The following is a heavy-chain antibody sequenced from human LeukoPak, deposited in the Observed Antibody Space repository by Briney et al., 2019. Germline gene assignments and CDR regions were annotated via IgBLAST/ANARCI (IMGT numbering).Heavy chain of an antibody. Sequence: SETLSLTCAVYGGSLSGYYWSWIRQPPGKGLEWIGEINHSGSTNYNPSLKSRVIISVDTSKEQFSLKLSSVTAADTAAYYCARYPLVSSTSEWLFAPSYYYYGMDVWGQGTTVTVSS. J-gene: IGHJ6*02. V-gene: IGHV4-34*01. CDR2: INHSGST. CDR3: ARYPLVSSTSEWLFAPSYYYYGMDV. D-gene: IGHD3-3*01. CDR1: GGSLSGYY.